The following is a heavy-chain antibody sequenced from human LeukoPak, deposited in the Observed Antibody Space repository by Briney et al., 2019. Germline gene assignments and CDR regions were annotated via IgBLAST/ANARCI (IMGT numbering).Heavy chain of an antibody. CDR3: ARVGGGYATFDY. D-gene: IGHD5-12*01. Sequence: SETLSLTCTISGGSISSYYWSWIRQPPGKGLEWIGYIYYSGSTNYNPSLKSRVTISVDTSKNQFSLKLSSVTAADTAVYYCARVGGGYATFDYWGQGTLVTVSS. CDR1: GGSISSYY. CDR2: IYYSGST. V-gene: IGHV4-59*01. J-gene: IGHJ4*02.